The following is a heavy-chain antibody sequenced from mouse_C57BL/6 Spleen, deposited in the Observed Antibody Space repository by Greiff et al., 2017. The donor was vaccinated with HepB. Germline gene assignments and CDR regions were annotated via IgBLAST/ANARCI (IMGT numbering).Heavy chain of an antibody. CDR3: ARREVTTFYAMDY. D-gene: IGHD2-2*01. J-gene: IGHJ4*01. CDR2: ISSGSSTI. CDR1: GFTFSDYG. V-gene: IGHV5-17*01. Sequence: EVQLVESGGGLVKPGGSLKLSCAASGFTFSDYGMHWVRQAPEKGLEWVAYISSGSSTIYYADTVKGRFTISRDNAKNTLFLQMTSLRSEDTAMYYCARREVTTFYAMDYWGQGTSVTVSS.